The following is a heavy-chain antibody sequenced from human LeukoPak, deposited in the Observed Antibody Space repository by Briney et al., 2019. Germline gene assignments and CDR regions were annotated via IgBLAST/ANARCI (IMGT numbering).Heavy chain of an antibody. Sequence: PGGSLRLSCAASGFTFSSYGMHWVRQAPGKGLEWVAFIRYDGSNKYYADSVKGRFTISRDNSKNTLYLQMNSLRAEDTAVYYCAKERFYYVYYFDYWGQGTLVTVSS. CDR2: IRYDGSNK. D-gene: IGHD3-10*02. V-gene: IGHV3-30*02. CDR1: GFTFSSYG. CDR3: AKERFYYVYYFDY. J-gene: IGHJ4*02.